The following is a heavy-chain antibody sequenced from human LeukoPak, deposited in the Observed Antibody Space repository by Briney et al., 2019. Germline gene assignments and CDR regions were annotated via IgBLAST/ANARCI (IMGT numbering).Heavy chain of an antibody. D-gene: IGHD3-16*01. CDR2: VSISSGTI. CDR1: GFTFSGHN. CDR3: ARAMSTFGGVRNYFDS. J-gene: IGHJ4*02. Sequence: GGSLRLSCAASGFTFSGHNMNWVRQAPGKGLEWISFVSISSGTIYYADSVNGRFRISRDNAKNSLDLEMNSPRVEDTAVYYCARAMSTFGGVRNYFDSWGQGTLVTVSS. V-gene: IGHV3-48*04.